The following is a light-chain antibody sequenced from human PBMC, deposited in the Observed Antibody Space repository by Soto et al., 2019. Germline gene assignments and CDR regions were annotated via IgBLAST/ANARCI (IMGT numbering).Light chain of an antibody. V-gene: IGLV2-23*02. CDR3: CSYAGSSTSPYV. CDR2: EVS. CDR1: SRDVGSYNL. Sequence: SVLTQPASVSGSPGPTITISCTGTSRDVGSYNLVSWYQQHPGKAPKLMIYEVSKRPSGVSNRFSGSKSGNTASLTISGLQAEDEADYYCCSYAGSSTSPYVFGAGT. J-gene: IGLJ1*01.